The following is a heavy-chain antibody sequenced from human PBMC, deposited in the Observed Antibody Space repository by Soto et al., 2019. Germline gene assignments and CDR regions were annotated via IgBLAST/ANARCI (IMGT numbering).Heavy chain of an antibody. V-gene: IGHV2-5*02. D-gene: IGHD3-10*01. J-gene: IGHJ6*02. CDR1: GFSLSTSGVG. CDR3: AHSWYYGSGKYGMDV. Sequence: QITLKESGPTLAKPTQTLTLTCTFSGFSLSTSGVGVGWIRQPPGKALEWLALIYWDDDKRYSPSLKSRLTITKATPKNQVVLTMTTMDPVDTATYYCAHSWYYGSGKYGMDVWGQGTTVTVSS. CDR2: IYWDDDK.